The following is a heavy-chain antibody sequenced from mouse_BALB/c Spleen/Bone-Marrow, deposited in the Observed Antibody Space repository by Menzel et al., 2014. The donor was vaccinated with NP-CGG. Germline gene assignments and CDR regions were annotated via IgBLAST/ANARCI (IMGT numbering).Heavy chain of an antibody. CDR2: IWSGGST. Sequence: QVQLQQSGPGLVQPSQSLSIPCTVSGFSLTSYGVHWVLPSPGKGLEGLGVIWSGGSTDYNAAFISRLSISKDNSKSQVFFKMNSLQANDTAIYYCARGLYYDYEFAYWGQGTLVTVSA. CDR3: ARGLYYDYEFAY. V-gene: IGHV2-2*02. D-gene: IGHD2-4*01. J-gene: IGHJ3*01. CDR1: GFSLTSYG.